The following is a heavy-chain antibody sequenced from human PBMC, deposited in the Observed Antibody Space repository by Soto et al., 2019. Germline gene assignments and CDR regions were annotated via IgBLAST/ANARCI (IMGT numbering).Heavy chain of an antibody. Sequence: EVQLVESGGGLVQPGGSLRLSCEASGFTFSNFWMHWVRQAPGKGLEWVSRASPDGTSTSYADSVKGRFTISRDNAKNTLIMQMNSLRAEDTAVYYCTRHGSGDFFLFDPWGQGTLVTVSS. J-gene: IGHJ5*02. CDR2: ASPDGTST. V-gene: IGHV3-74*02. D-gene: IGHD5-12*01. CDR1: GFTFSNFW. CDR3: TRHGSGDFFLFDP.